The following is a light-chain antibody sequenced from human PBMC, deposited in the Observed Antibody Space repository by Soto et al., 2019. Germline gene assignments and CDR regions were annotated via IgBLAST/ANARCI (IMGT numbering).Light chain of an antibody. J-gene: IGKJ4*01. Sequence: EIVMTQSPATLSVSPGERATLSCRASQSVSSNLAWYQQKPGQAPRLLIYVTSTRATGIPARFSGSGSGTDFTLTISTLQSEDFAVSYCQQYNKWPLTFGGGTKVEVK. CDR2: VTS. CDR1: QSVSSN. V-gene: IGKV3-15*01. CDR3: QQYNKWPLT.